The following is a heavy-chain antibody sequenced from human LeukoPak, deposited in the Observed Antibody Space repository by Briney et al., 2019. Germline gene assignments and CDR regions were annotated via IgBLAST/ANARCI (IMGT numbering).Heavy chain of an antibody. Sequence: ASVKVSCKVSGYFLSESSLHWVRQAPGKGLEWMGGFDPEDGETIYAQKFQGRVTMTEDTSTDTAYMELSSLRSEDTAVYYCATVGTMRSRFREFDYWGQGTLVTVSS. V-gene: IGHV1-24*01. CDR3: ATVGTMRSRFREFDY. D-gene: IGHD1-14*01. J-gene: IGHJ4*02. CDR2: FDPEDGET. CDR1: GYFLSESS.